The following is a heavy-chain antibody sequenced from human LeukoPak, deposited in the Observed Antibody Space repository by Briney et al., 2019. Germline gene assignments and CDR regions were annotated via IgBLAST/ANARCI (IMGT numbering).Heavy chain of an antibody. D-gene: IGHD1-20*01. V-gene: IGHV3-11*01. CDR3: ASDISNWNHY. Sequence: PGGSLRLSCAASGFTFSDHYMSWFRQAPGKGLEWVSYISSSGSITHYADSVKGRFAISRDNAKNSLYLQMNSLRAGDTAVYYCASDISNWNHYWGQGTLVTVSS. J-gene: IGHJ4*02. CDR2: ISSSGSIT. CDR1: GFTFSDHY.